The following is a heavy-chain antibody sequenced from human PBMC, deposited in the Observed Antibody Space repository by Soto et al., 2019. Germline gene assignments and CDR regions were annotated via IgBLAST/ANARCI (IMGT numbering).Heavy chain of an antibody. V-gene: IGHV3-23*01. CDR1: GFTFSSYA. J-gene: IGHJ4*02. CDR3: AKGRYDFWCGYPHQYYFDY. D-gene: IGHD3-3*01. CDR2: ISASGGST. Sequence: EVQLLESGGGLVQPGGSLRLSCAASGFTFSSYAMSWVRQAPGKGLEWVSAISASGGSTSYADSVKGRFTISRDNSKNTLYLQMNRLRAEDTVVYYCAKGRYDFWCGYPHQYYFDYGGQGTLVTVSS.